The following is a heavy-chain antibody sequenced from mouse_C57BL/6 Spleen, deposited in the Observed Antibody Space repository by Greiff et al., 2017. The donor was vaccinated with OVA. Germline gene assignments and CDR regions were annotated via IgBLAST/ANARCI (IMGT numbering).Heavy chain of an antibody. J-gene: IGHJ4*01. CDR2: IDPETGGT. V-gene: IGHV1-15*01. CDR1: GYTFTDYE. D-gene: IGHD1-1*01. CDR3: TRSINAVDAMDY. Sequence: QVQLQQSGAELVRPGASVTLSCKASGYTFTDYEMHWVKQTPVHGLEWIGAIDPETGGTAYNQKFKGKAILTADKSSSTAYMELRSLTSEDSAVYYCTRSINAVDAMDYWGQGTSVTVSS.